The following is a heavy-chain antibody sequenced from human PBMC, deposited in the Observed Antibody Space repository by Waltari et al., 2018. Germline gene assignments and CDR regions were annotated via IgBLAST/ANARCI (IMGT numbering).Heavy chain of an antibody. CDR2: INHSGST. CDR1: GGSFSGYY. J-gene: IGHJ6*03. V-gene: IGHV4-34*01. CDR3: ARGLGSSSYYMDV. Sequence: QVQLQQWGAGLLKPSETLSLTCAVYGGSFSGYYWTWIRQPPGKGLEWIGEINHSGSTNYNPSLKSRVTISVDTSKNQFSLKLSSVTAADTAVYYCARGLGSSSYYMDVWGKGTTVAISS. D-gene: IGHD6-6*01.